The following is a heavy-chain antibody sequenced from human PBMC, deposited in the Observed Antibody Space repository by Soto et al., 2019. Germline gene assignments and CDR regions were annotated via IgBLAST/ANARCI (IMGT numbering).Heavy chain of an antibody. D-gene: IGHD6-13*01. J-gene: IGHJ4*02. CDR2: INHSGST. CDR3: ARPTHSSSWYNY. Sequence: SETLSLTCAVYGGSFSGYYWSWIRQPPGKGLEWIGEINHSGSTNYNPSLKSRVTISVDTSKNQFSLKLSSVTAADTAVYYCARPTHSSSWYNYWGQGTLVTVSS. CDR1: GGSFSGYY. V-gene: IGHV4-34*01.